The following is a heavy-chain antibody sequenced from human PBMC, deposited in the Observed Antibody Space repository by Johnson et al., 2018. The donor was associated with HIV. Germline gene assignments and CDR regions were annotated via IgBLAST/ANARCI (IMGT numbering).Heavy chain of an antibody. CDR2: IKQDGSEK. Sequence: VQLVESGGGLVQPGGSLRLSCAASGFTFSSYWMSWVRQAPGKGLEWVANIKQDGSEKYYVDSVKGRFTISRDNSKNTLYLQMSSLKVEDTARYYCARDGESQQLPLGEAFDVWGQGTMVIVS. V-gene: IGHV3-7*01. J-gene: IGHJ3*01. CDR1: GFTFSSYW. D-gene: IGHD6-13*01. CDR3: ARDGESQQLPLGEAFDV.